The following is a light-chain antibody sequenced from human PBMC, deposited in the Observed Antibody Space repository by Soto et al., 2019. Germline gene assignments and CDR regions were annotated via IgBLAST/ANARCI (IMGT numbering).Light chain of an antibody. V-gene: IGKV3-20*01. J-gene: IGKJ4*01. CDR1: QSLSSTY. CDR2: GAS. Sequence: EIVLTHSPGTLSLSPGERATLSCRASQSLSSTYLAWYQQKPGQAPRLLIYGASSRATGIPDRFSGSGSGTDFTLTISRLEPEDFAVYYCQQYGNTPVTFGGGTRVEIK. CDR3: QQYGNTPVT.